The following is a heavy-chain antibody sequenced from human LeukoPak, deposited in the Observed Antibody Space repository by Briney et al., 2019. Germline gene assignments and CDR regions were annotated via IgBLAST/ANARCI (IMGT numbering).Heavy chain of an antibody. V-gene: IGHV3-30-3*01. J-gene: IGHJ6*02. CDR1: GFTFSSYA. CDR2: ISYDGSNK. Sequence: PGRSLRLSCAASGFTFSSYAMHWVRQAPGKGLEWVAVISYDGSNKYYADSVKGRFTISRDNSKNTLYLQMNSLRAEDTAVYYCARGTPSSSDWLYYGMDVWGQGTTVTVSS. D-gene: IGHD6-19*01. CDR3: ARGTPSSSDWLYYGMDV.